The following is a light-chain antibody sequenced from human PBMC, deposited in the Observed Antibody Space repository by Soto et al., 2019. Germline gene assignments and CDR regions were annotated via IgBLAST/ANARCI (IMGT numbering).Light chain of an antibody. CDR3: QQSHSTPWT. J-gene: IGKJ1*01. V-gene: IGKV1-39*01. CDR1: QSISRF. CDR2: GAS. Sequence: DIQMTQSPSSLSASVGDRLTITCRASQSISRFLNWYQQKPGKSPKRLLYGASSLQSGVPSRFSGSGSGTDFDLTISSLQPEDFATYYCQQSHSTPWTFGQGTKVEIK.